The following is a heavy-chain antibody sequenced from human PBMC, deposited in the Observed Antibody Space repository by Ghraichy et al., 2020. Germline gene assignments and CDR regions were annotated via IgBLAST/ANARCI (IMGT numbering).Heavy chain of an antibody. J-gene: IGHJ1*01. V-gene: IGHV4-39*01. CDR3: WIYCSGGSCYVGKYFQY. D-gene: IGHD2-15*01. Sequence: SETLSLTCAVSGGSISSSNYYWGWIRQPPGKGLEWIGSIYYSGTTYYNPSLKSRVTISVDTSKNQFSLRLSSVTAADTAVYYCWIYCSGGSCYVGKYFQYWGQGTLITVSS. CDR2: IYYSGTT. CDR1: GGSISSSNYY.